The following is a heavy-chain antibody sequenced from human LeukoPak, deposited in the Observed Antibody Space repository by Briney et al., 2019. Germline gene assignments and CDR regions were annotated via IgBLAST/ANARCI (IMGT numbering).Heavy chain of an antibody. CDR3: ARLVGVATWRWFDP. CDR2: IYHSGST. V-gene: IGHV4-30-2*01. D-gene: IGHD5-12*01. Sequence: SETLSLTCAVSGGSISSGGYSWSWIRQPPGKGLEWIGYIYHSGSTYYNPSLKSRVTISVDRSKNQFSLKLSSVTAADTAVYYCARLVGVATWRWFDPWGQGTLVTVSS. J-gene: IGHJ5*02. CDR1: GGSISSGGYS.